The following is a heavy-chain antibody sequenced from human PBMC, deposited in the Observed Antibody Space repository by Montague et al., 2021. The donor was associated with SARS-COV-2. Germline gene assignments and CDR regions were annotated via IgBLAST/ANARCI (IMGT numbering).Heavy chain of an antibody. J-gene: IGHJ4*02. CDR3: SRGGGMIRGVVDF. CDR1: GFTFDDYG. CDR2: ISRSGDRT. D-gene: IGHD3-10*01. V-gene: IGHV3-20*04. Sequence: SRRLSCAVSGFTFDDYGMSWVRQVPGKGLEWVSGISRSGDRTAYGDSVKGRFIISRDNAKNSLHLQMNGLRVEDTAFYYCSRGGGMIRGVVDFWGQGILVSVSS.